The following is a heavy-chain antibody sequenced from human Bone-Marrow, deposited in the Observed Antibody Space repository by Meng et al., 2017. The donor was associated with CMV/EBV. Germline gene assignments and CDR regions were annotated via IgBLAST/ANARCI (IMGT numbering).Heavy chain of an antibody. V-gene: IGHV1-18*04. D-gene: IGHD6-13*01. J-gene: IGHJ5*02. CDR2: ISAYNGNT. Sequence: ASVKVSCKASGYTFTSYGISWVRQAPGQGLEWMGWISAYNGNTNYAQKLQGRVTMTTDTSTSTAYMELRSLRSDDTAVYYCAREDSSSWYGGLTWFDPWGQGTPVTVSS. CDR3: AREDSSSWYGGLTWFDP. CDR1: GYTFTSYG.